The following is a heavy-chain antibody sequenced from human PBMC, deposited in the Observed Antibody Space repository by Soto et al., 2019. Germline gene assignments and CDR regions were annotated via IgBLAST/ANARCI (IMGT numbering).Heavy chain of an antibody. J-gene: IGHJ6*02. D-gene: IGHD3-16*01. CDR3: ARGGYYDNTWGKLSHYGLDV. CDR1: GYTFIRYG. V-gene: IGHV1-18*01. CDR2: ISPYNDYT. Sequence: QVQLVQSAGEVKKPGASVKVSCKASGYTFIRYGITWVRQAPGQGLEWMGWISPYNDYTIYAQKLQGRVTMTTDTSTRPVYLYLRSLKSDVTAGYYCARGGYYDNTWGKLSHYGLDVWGQGTSVTVSS.